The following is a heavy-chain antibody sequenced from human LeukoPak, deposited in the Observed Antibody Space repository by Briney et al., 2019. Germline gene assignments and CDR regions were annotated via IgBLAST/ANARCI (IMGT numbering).Heavy chain of an antibody. Sequence: PGRSLRLSCAASGFTFSSYAMSWVRQAPGKGLEWVSAISGSGGSTYYADSVKGRFTISRDNSKNTLYLQMNSLRAEDTAVYYCAKDREILLWFGEFFDYWGQGTLVTVSS. V-gene: IGHV3-23*01. CDR3: AKDREILLWFGEFFDY. D-gene: IGHD3-10*01. J-gene: IGHJ4*02. CDR2: ISGSGGST. CDR1: GFTFSSYA.